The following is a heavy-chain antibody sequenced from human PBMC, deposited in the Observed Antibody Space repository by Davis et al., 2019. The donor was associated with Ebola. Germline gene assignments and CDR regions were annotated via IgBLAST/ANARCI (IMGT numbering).Heavy chain of an antibody. Sequence: GESLKISCAASGFTFTNFWMSWVRQAPGKGLEWVANINQDGGEKYYVDSVKGRFTVSRDNAKNSLYLQMNTLRAEDTAVYYCARRYYGSGTYYKDYWGQGTLVTVSS. CDR3: ARRYYGSGTYYKDY. D-gene: IGHD3-10*01. CDR2: INQDGGEK. V-gene: IGHV3-7*01. CDR1: GFTFTNFW. J-gene: IGHJ4*02.